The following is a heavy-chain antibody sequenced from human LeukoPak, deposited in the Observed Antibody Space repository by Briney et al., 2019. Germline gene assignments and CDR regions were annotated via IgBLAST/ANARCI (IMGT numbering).Heavy chain of an antibody. CDR1: GFTFSSYG. CDR2: IRYDGSNK. D-gene: IGHD6-19*01. CDR3: AKEGLVEAGY. J-gene: IGHJ4*02. V-gene: IGHV3-30*02. Sequence: GGSLRLSCAASGFTFSSYGMHWVRQAPGKGLEWVAFIRYDGSNKYYADSVKGRFTISRDNSKNTLYLQMNSLRAEDTAVYYCAKEGLVEAGYWGQGTLVTVSS.